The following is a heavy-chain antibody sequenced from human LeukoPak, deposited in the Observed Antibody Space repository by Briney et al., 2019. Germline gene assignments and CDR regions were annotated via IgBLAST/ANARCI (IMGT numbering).Heavy chain of an antibody. J-gene: IGHJ4*02. D-gene: IGHD6-19*01. CDR1: GFTFSSYS. CDR3: ARGGSSSGWYSPEDY. Sequence: GGSLRLSCAASGFTFSSYSMNWVRQAPGKGLEWVSSISSSSSYIYYADSVKGRFTISRDNAKNSLYLQMNSLRAEDTAVYYCARGGSSSGWYSPEDYWGRGTLVTVSS. V-gene: IGHV3-21*01. CDR2: ISSSSSYI.